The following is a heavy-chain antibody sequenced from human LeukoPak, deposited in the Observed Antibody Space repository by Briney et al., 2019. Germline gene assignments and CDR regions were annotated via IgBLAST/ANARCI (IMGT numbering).Heavy chain of an antibody. CDR2: VLGSGTRT. J-gene: IGHJ4*02. D-gene: IGHD5-24*01. CDR3: AKDQVAGDGFLLFDY. CDR1: GFTFSTFG. V-gene: IGHV3-23*01. Sequence: GGSLRLSCAASGFTFSTFGMSWVRQAPGKGLEWVSNVLGSGTRTWYADSVKGRFTISRDNSKNTVYLQMNSLRAEDTAMYYCAKDQVAGDGFLLFDYWGQGTLVTVSS.